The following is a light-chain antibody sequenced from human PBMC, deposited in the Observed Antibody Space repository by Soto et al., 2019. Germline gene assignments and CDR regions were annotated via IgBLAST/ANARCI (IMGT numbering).Light chain of an antibody. CDR3: QSYDSSTVV. CDR1: SGSIASNY. J-gene: IGLJ2*01. V-gene: IGLV6-57*04. Sequence: NFMLTQPPSVSESPGKTVTISCTRSSGSIASNYVQWYQQRPGSAPTAVISKDNQRPSGVPDRFSGSVDTSSNSASLTISGLKTEDEADYYCQSYDSSTVVFGGGTKLTVL. CDR2: KDN.